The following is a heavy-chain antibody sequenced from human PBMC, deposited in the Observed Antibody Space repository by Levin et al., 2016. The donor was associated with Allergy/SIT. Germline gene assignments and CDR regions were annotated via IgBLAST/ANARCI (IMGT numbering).Heavy chain of an antibody. J-gene: IGHJ5*02. CDR2: INPSGDST. CDR3: ARDNSFGELSWWFDL. CDR1: GYTFTNHY. Sequence: ASVKVSCKASGYTFTNHYMHWVRQAPGQGLEWMGVINPSGDSTTYAQKIQGRVTVTIDTSTSSVYMELSSLSSEDTAVYYCARDNSFGELSWWFDLWGQGTLVTVSS. V-gene: IGHV1-46*01. D-gene: IGHD3-10*01.